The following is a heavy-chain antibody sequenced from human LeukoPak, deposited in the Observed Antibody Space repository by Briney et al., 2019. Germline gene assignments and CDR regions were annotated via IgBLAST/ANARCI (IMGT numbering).Heavy chain of an antibody. V-gene: IGHV3-30*03. CDR1: GFTFSNYA. CDR2: ISKDGSKK. J-gene: IGHJ4*02. D-gene: IGHD3-22*01. Sequence: TGGSLRLSCVASGFTFSNYAMHWVRQAPGKGLEWVAVISKDGSKKEHADSVKGRFTISRDNSKNMLYLQMNSLRPEDTDVYYCARDGYYYDSSGYHSDYWGQGTLVTVSS. CDR3: ARDGYYYDSSGYHSDY.